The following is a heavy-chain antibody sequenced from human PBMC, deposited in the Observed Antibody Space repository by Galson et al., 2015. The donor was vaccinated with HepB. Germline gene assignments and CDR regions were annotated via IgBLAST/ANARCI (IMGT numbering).Heavy chain of an antibody. CDR3: ARDNGYYGYFDY. CDR1: GGSISSSSYY. D-gene: IGHD4-17*01. V-gene: IGHV4-39*07. J-gene: IGHJ4*02. Sequence: SETLSLTCTVSGGSISSSSYYWGWIRQPPGKGLEWIGSIYYSGSTYYNPSLKSRVTISVDTSKNQFSLKLSSVTAADTAVYYCARDNGYYGYFDYWGQGTLVTVSS. CDR2: IYYSGST.